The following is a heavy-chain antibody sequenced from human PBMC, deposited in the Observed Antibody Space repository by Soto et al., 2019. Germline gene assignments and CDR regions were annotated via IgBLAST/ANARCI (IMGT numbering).Heavy chain of an antibody. CDR1: GFTFSSYW. CDR3: ARASPITMIVVVIGYYFDY. V-gene: IGHV3-7*01. D-gene: IGHD3-22*01. CDR2: IKQDGSEK. J-gene: IGHJ4*01. Sequence: PGGSLRLSCAASGFTFSSYWLSWVRQAPGKGLEWVANIKQDGSEKYYVDSVKGRFTISRDNAKNSLYLQMNSLRAEDTAVYYCARASPITMIVVVIGYYFDYWGHGT.